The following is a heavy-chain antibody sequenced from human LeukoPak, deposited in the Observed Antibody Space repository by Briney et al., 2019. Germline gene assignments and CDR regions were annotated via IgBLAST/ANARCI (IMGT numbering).Heavy chain of an antibody. Sequence: PSETLSLTCAVSGGSLSGYYWTWIRQPPGKGLEWIGEINHSGSTNYNPSLKSRVTISVDTSKNQFSLKLSSVTAADTAVYYCARDRLNYYGSSGFSRYFDYWGQGTLVTVSS. D-gene: IGHD3-10*01. CDR2: INHSGST. CDR3: ARDRLNYYGSSGFSRYFDY. J-gene: IGHJ4*02. CDR1: GGSLSGYY. V-gene: IGHV4-34*01.